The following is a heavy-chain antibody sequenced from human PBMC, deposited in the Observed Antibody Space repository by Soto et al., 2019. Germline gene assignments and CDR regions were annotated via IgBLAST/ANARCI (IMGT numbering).Heavy chain of an antibody. V-gene: IGHV3-30*04. CDR3: ARASVHYGSGNYPQLGTDV. CDR2: VSYHGTKT. D-gene: IGHD3-10*01. Sequence: QVQLVESGGGVVHPGRSLRLSCAASGFTFSSYAMHWVRQTPDKGLQWVAVVSYHGTKTFYADSVKGRFTISRDNSKSPLFLRMNSLGPDVTAVYYCARASVHYGSGNYPQLGTDVWGQGTTVTVSS. CDR1: GFTFSSYA. J-gene: IGHJ6*02.